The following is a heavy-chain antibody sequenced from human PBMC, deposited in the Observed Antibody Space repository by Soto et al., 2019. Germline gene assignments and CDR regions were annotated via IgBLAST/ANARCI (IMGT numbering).Heavy chain of an antibody. D-gene: IGHD6-19*01. V-gene: IGHV3-48*02. Sequence: EVRLVESGGALVQRGGSLTLSCAASGFRFSIYSMNWVRQAPGKGLEWSAYITSDTKTIKYAESVKGRFTISRDNAKNSVYLQMNNLGDEDTAVYSCARSVEGHFDYWGQGTVVTVSS. CDR2: ITSDTKTI. J-gene: IGHJ4*02. CDR1: GFRFSIYS. CDR3: ARSVEGHFDY.